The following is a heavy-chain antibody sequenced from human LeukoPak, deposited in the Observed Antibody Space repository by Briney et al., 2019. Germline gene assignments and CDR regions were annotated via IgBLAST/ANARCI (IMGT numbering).Heavy chain of an antibody. Sequence: SVKVSCKASGGTLSSYAISWVRQAPGQGLEWMGGIIPIFGTANYAQKFQGRVTMTEDTSTDTAYMELSSLRSEDTAVYYCARRWLRSFDYWGQGTLVTVSS. V-gene: IGHV1-69*06. D-gene: IGHD5-12*01. J-gene: IGHJ4*02. CDR2: IIPIFGTA. CDR3: ARRWLRSFDY. CDR1: GGTLSSYA.